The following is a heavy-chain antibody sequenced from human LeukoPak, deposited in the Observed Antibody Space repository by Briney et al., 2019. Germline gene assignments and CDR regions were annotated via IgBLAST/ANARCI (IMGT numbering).Heavy chain of an antibody. CDR3: ARDRLGIAAFDY. D-gene: IGHD6-13*01. CDR1: GYTFTSYG. V-gene: IGHV1-18*01. Sequence: GASVKVSCKASGYTFTSYGISWLRQAPGQGLEWMGWISAYNGNTNYAQKLQGRVTMTTDTSTSKAYMELRSLRSDNTAVYYCARDRLGIAAFDYWGQGTLATVS. J-gene: IGHJ4*02. CDR2: ISAYNGNT.